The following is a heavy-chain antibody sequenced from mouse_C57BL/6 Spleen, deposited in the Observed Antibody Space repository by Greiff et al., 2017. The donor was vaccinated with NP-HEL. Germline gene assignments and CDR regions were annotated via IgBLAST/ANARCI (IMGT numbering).Heavy chain of an antibody. Sequence: QVQLQQPGAELVKPGASVKLSCKASGYTFTSYWMQWVKQRPGQGLEWLGEIDPSDSYTNYNQKFKGTATLTVDTSSSTAYMQLSSLTSEDSAVYYCARRGDYGGDYWGQGTSVTVSS. V-gene: IGHV1-50*01. CDR1: GYTFTSYW. CDR2: IDPSDSYT. J-gene: IGHJ4*01. D-gene: IGHD1-1*01. CDR3: ARRGDYGGDY.